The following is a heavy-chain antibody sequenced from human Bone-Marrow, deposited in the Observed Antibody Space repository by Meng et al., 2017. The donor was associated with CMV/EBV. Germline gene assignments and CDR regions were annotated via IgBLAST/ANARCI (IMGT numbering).Heavy chain of an antibody. V-gene: IGHV3-21*01. D-gene: IGHD3-9*01. CDR1: GFTFSSYS. J-gene: IGHJ4*02. CDR2: ISSSSSYI. Sequence: GESLKISRAASGFTFSSYSMNWVRQAPGKGLEWVSSISSSSSYIYYADSVKGRFTISRDNAKNSLYLQMNSLRAEDTAVYYCARGYFDWLLKPSNYFDYWGQGTLVTVSS. CDR3: ARGYFDWLLKPSNYFDY.